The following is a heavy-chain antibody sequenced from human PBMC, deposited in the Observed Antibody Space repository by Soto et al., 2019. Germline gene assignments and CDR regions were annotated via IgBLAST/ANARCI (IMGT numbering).Heavy chain of an antibody. J-gene: IGHJ5*02. CDR3: ARHLLVGATSGHNWFDP. D-gene: IGHD1-26*01. Sequence: SETLSLTCTVSGGSISSSLHYWGWIRQPPGKGLEWIGSIYYSGSTYYNPSLKSRVTISVDTSKNQFSLKLSSVTAADTAVYYCARHLLVGATSGHNWFDPWGQGTLVTVSS. V-gene: IGHV4-39*01. CDR2: IYYSGST. CDR1: GGSISSSLHY.